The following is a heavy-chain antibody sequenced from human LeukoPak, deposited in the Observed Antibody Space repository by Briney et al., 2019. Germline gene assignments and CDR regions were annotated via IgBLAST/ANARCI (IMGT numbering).Heavy chain of an antibody. CDR2: ISYDGSNK. CDR3: ARLSGSGSHYRH. J-gene: IGHJ4*02. CDR1: GFTFSSYA. V-gene: IGHV3-30-3*01. D-gene: IGHD3-10*01. Sequence: GGSLRLSCAASGFTFSSYAMHWVRQAPGKGLEWVAVISYDGSNKYYADSVKGRFTISRDNAKNSLYLQMNSLRAEDTAVYYCARLSGSGSHYRHWGQGTLVTVSS.